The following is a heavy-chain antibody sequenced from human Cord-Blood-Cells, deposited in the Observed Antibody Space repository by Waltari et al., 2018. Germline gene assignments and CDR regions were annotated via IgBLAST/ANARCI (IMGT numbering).Heavy chain of an antibody. D-gene: IGHD3-10*01. CDR1: GGSISSSSYY. Sequence: QLQLQESGPGLVKPSETLSLTCTVSGGSISSSSYYCGWIRQPPGKGLEWIGSIYYSGSTYYNPSLKSRVTISVDTSKNQFSLKLSSVTAADTAVYYCARQLWFGELLFDAFDIWGQGTMVTVSS. V-gene: IGHV4-39*01. J-gene: IGHJ3*02. CDR3: ARQLWFGELLFDAFDI. CDR2: IYYSGST.